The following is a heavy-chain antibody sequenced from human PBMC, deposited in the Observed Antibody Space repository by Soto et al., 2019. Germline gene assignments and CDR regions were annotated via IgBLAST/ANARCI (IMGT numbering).Heavy chain of an antibody. CDR2: INPSGGST. D-gene: IGHD3-10*01. J-gene: IGHJ6*02. V-gene: IGHV1-46*01. CDR1: GYTFTSYY. Sequence: ASVKVSCKASGYTFTSYYMHWVRQAPGQGLEWMGIINPSGGSTSYAQKFQGRVTMTRDTSTSTVYMELSSLRSEDTAVYHCARVGGIGIQSWSYRYYGLDVWGPGTTVTVSS. CDR3: ARVGGIGIQSWSYRYYGLDV.